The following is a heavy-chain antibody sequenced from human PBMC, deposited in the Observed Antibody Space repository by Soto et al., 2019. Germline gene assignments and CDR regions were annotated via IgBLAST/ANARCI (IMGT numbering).Heavy chain of an antibody. CDR1: GGTFSSYT. Sequence: QVQLVQSGAEVKKPGSSVKVSCKASGGTFSSYTISWVRQAPGQGFEWMGRIIPILGIANYAQKFQGRVTITADKSTSTAYMELSSLRSEDTAVYYCARDDGLAYCGGDCYSWGQGTLVIVSS. D-gene: IGHD2-21*02. CDR2: IIPILGIA. V-gene: IGHV1-69*02. J-gene: IGHJ4*02. CDR3: ARDDGLAYCGGDCYS.